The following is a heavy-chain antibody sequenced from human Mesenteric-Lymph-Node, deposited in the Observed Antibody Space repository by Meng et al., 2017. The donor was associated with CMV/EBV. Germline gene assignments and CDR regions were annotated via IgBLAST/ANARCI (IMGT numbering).Heavy chain of an antibody. Sequence: SLKISCAASGFIFDDYAMHWVRQAPGKGLEWVSGISWNSGRIGYADSVKGRFTISRDNVKNSLYLEMNSLRAEDTALYYCTKDVFSAYCSSSSCLNAFDVWGQGTMVTVSS. CDR3: TKDVFSAYCSSSSCLNAFDV. CDR2: ISWNSGRI. J-gene: IGHJ3*01. V-gene: IGHV3-9*01. D-gene: IGHD2-2*01. CDR1: GFIFDDYA.